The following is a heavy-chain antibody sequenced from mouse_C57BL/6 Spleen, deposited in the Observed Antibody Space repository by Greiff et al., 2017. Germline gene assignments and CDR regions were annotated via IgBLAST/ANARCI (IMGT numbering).Heavy chain of an antibody. CDR3: ARSVDWYFDV. V-gene: IGHV1-80*01. D-gene: IGHD1-1*01. CDR2: IYPGDGDT. J-gene: IGHJ1*03. CDR1: GYAFSSYW. Sequence: QVQLQQSGAELVKPGASVKISCTASGYAFSSYWMNWVQQRPGKGLEWIGQIYPGDGDTTYNGKFKGKATLTADKSSSPAYMQLSSLTSEDSAVYFCARSVDWYFDVWGTGTTVTVSS.